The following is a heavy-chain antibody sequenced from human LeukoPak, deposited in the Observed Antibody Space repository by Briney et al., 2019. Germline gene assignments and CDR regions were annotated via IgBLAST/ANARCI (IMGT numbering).Heavy chain of an antibody. CDR1: GGSISSSSYY. CDR3: ARRKGYCSGGSCCNWFDP. D-gene: IGHD2-15*01. Sequence: PSETLSLTCTVSGGSISSSSYYWGWIRQPPGKGLEWIGSIYYSGSTYYNPSLKSRVTISVDTSKNQFSLKLSSVTAADTAVYYCARRKGYCSGGSCCNWFDPWGQGTLVTVSS. J-gene: IGHJ5*02. V-gene: IGHV4-39*01. CDR2: IYYSGST.